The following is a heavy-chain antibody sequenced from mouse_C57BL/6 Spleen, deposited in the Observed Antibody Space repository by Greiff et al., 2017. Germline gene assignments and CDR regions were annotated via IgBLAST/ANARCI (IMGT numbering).Heavy chain of an antibody. V-gene: IGHV14-4*01. CDR1: GFNIKDDY. J-gene: IGHJ2*01. CDR2: IDPENGAT. D-gene: IGHD1-1*01. Sequence: EVQLQQSGAELVRPGASVKLSCTASGFNIKDDYMHWVKQRPEQGLEWIGWIDPENGATEYASKFQGKATITADTSSNKAYLQLISLTSEDTAVYYCTRPLLDYYGSSHLDYWGQGTTLTVSS. CDR3: TRPLLDYYGSSHLDY.